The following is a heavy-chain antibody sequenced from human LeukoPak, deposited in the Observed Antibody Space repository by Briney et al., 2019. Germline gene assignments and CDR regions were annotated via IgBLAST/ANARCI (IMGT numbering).Heavy chain of an antibody. CDR1: GGSISSSSCY. Sequence: PSETLSLTCTVSGGSISSSSCYWGWIRQPPGKGLEWIGNIYYSGSTYYNPSLKSRVTISVDTSKNQFSLKLSSVTAADTAVYYCARQCSSSWHRFDYWGQGTLVTVSS. J-gene: IGHJ4*02. CDR3: ARQCSSSWHRFDY. CDR2: IYYSGST. V-gene: IGHV4-39*01. D-gene: IGHD6-13*01.